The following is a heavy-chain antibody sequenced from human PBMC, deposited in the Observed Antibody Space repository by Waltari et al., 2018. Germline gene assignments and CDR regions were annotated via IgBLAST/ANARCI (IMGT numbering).Heavy chain of an antibody. CDR2: MSYSGAT. J-gene: IGHJ3*01. D-gene: IGHD1-1*01. CDR1: GLSITSNRHY. CDR3: ATYIGASVGTAAFDV. V-gene: IGHV4-39*01. Sequence: QLQLQESGPGLVKPSEPLSHTCSVSGLSITSNRHYWGWIRQPPGQGREWVGTMSYSGATDSSPSLKSRVTISRDTSKNQLSLKLGSVTAADTAIYYCATYIGASVGTAAFDVWGQGTMVSVSS.